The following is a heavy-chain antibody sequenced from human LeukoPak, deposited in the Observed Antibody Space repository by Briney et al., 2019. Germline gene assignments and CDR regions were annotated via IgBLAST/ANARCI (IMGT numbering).Heavy chain of an antibody. CDR1: GFTFSSYG. D-gene: IGHD3-22*01. J-gene: IGHJ4*02. CDR2: IRYDGSNK. Sequence: GGSLRLSCAASGFTFSSYGMHWVRQAPGKGLEWVAFIRYDGSNKYYADSVKGRFTISRDNSKNTLYLQMNSLRAEDTAVYYCARRYDPPYYFDYWGQGTLVTVSS. V-gene: IGHV3-30*02. CDR3: ARRYDPPYYFDY.